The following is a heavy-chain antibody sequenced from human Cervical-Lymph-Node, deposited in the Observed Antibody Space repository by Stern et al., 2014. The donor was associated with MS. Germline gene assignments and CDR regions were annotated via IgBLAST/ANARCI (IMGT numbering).Heavy chain of an antibody. Sequence: EVQLVESGGGVLQPGGSLRLSFTASGFTVSRDYMTWVRQAPGKGLEWVSLITNVGSTFYTDSVKGRFTISRDDSKNTVYLHMTSLRAEDTAMYYCARDTSSPERSDWWGQGTLVTVSS. D-gene: IGHD1-1*01. J-gene: IGHJ4*02. V-gene: IGHV3-53*01. CDR2: ITNVGST. CDR1: GFTVSRDY. CDR3: ARDTSSPERSDW.